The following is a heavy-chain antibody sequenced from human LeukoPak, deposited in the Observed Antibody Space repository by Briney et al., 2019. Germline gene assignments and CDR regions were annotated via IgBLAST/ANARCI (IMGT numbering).Heavy chain of an antibody. CDR1: GGSISSYY. V-gene: IGHV4-34*01. Sequence: PSETLSLTCTVSGGSISSYYWSWIRQPPGKGLEWIGEINHSGSTNYNPSLKSRVTISVDTSKNQFSLKLSSVTAADTAVYYCARVGDGYNHYHLDYWGQGTLVTVSS. J-gene: IGHJ4*02. CDR2: INHSGST. D-gene: IGHD4-4*01. CDR3: ARVGDGYNHYHLDY.